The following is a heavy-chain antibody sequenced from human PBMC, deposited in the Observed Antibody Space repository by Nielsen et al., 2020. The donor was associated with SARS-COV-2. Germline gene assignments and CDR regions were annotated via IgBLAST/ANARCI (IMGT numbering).Heavy chain of an antibody. CDR1: GFTFDDYG. J-gene: IGHJ4*02. CDR2: INWNGGST. Sequence: GGSLRLSCAASGFTFDDYGMSWVRQAPGKGLEWVSGINWNGGSTGYADSVKGRFTISRDNAKNSLYLQMNSLRAEDTALYYCAKLTDSSSWLDYWGQGTLVTVSS. D-gene: IGHD6-13*01. V-gene: IGHV3-20*04. CDR3: AKLTDSSSWLDY.